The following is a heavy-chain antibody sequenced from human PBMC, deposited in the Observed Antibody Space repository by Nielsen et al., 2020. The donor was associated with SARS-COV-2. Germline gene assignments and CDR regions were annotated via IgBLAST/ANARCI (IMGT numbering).Heavy chain of an antibody. D-gene: IGHD3-10*01. V-gene: IGHV3-23*01. CDR3: AGVLLRFGEASGYYYYGMDV. J-gene: IGHJ6*02. Sequence: WIRQPPGKGLEWVSAISGSGGSTYYADSVKGRFTISRDNSKNTLYLQMNSLRAEDTAVYYCAGVLLRFGEASGYYYYGMDVWGQGTTVTVSS. CDR2: ISGSGGST.